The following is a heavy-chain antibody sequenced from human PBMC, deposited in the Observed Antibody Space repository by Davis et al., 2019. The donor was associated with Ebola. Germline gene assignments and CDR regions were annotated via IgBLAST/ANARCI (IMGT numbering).Heavy chain of an antibody. CDR3: ARVGNYYYYYMDV. CDR2: ISSSSSTI. J-gene: IGHJ6*03. CDR1: GFTFSSYS. D-gene: IGHD1-26*01. Sequence: GESLKISCAASGFTFSSYSMHWVRQAPGKGLEWVSYISSSSSTIYYADSVKGRFTISRDNAKNSLYLQMNSLRDEDTAVYYCARVGNYYYYYMDVWGKGTTVTVSS. V-gene: IGHV3-48*02.